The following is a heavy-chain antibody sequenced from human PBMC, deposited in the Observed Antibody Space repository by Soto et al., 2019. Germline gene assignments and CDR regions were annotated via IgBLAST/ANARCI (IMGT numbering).Heavy chain of an antibody. J-gene: IGHJ4*02. D-gene: IGHD1-26*01. CDR1: GFTFSSHD. V-gene: IGHV3-30*18. Sequence: VQLVESGGGLVQPGGSLRLSCAASGFTFSSHDMNWVRQAPGKGLEWLAVISYDGSSKYYADSVKGRFTISRDNSKNTLYLQMSSLRTEDTAVYSCAKDTSRVGSTRGPFDCWGQGTLVTVSS. CDR3: AKDTSRVGSTRGPFDC. CDR2: ISYDGSSK.